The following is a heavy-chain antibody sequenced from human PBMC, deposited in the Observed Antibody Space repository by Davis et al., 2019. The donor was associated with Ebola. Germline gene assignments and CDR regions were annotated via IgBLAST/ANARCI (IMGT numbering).Heavy chain of an antibody. CDR1: GFTVSSNY. V-gene: IGHV3-53*05. J-gene: IGHJ4*02. CDR3: AKDMWELLILDY. Sequence: GESLKISCAASGFTVSSNYMSWVRQAPGKGLDWVSIIYSGGSTDYADSVKGRFTISRDNSKNTLYLQMNSLRTEDTALYYCAKDMWELLILDYWGQGTLVTVSS. D-gene: IGHD1-26*01. CDR2: IYSGGST.